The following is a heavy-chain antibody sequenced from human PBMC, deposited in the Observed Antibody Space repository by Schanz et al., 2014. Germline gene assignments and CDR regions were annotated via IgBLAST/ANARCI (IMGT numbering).Heavy chain of an antibody. Sequence: EVQLVASGGGLVQPGGSLRLSCAASGFAVDNYYMSCVRQAPGRGLEWVSIIFTDGRTYYADSVKGRFTISRDSSKNTLFLQMNSLRTEDTDVYCCARLDPYCRSGACSRAFDFWGQGTLVAVSA. CDR3: ARLDPYCRSGACSRAFDF. V-gene: IGHV3-66*02. J-gene: IGHJ4*02. CDR2: IFTDGRT. D-gene: IGHD2-21*02. CDR1: GFAVDNYY.